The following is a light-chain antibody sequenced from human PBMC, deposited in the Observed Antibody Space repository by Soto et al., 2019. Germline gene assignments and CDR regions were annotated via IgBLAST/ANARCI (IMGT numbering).Light chain of an antibody. J-gene: IGKJ1*01. CDR2: DAS. Sequence: DIQMTQSPSTLSASVGDRVTITCRASQSISHFLAWYQQKPGKVPKLLIYDASNLGSGVPSRFSGSGSGTDFTLTISRLQPDDFTTYYCQQYTSYSRAFGQGTKVDLK. V-gene: IGKV1-5*01. CDR1: QSISHF. CDR3: QQYTSYSRA.